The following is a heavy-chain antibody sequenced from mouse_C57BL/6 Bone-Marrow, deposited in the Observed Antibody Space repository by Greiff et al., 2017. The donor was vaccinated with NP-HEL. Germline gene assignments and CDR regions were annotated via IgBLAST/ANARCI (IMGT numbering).Heavy chain of an antibody. J-gene: IGHJ4*01. CDR2: IYPSDSET. V-gene: IGHV1-61*01. Sequence: VQLQQPGAELVRPGSSVKLSCKASGYTFTSYWMDWVKQRPGQGLEWIGNIYPSDSETHYNQKFKDKATLTVDKSSSTAHMQLSSLTSEDSAVYYCARGYYNYAMDYWGQGTSVTVSS. CDR1: GYTFTSYW. D-gene: IGHD2-12*01. CDR3: ARGYYNYAMDY.